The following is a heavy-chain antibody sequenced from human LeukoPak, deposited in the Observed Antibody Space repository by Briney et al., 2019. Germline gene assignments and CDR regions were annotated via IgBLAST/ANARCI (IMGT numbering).Heavy chain of an antibody. Sequence: SETLSLTCTVSGGSTSSYYWSWIGHPPGKGLEWIGYIYYSGGTDYNPSLKSRVTISVDTSKNQFSLKLSSVTAADTAVYYCAGEGNWFDPWGQGTLVTVSS. CDR3: AGEGNWFDP. CDR1: GGSTSSYY. V-gene: IGHV4-59*01. CDR2: IYYSGGT. J-gene: IGHJ5*02.